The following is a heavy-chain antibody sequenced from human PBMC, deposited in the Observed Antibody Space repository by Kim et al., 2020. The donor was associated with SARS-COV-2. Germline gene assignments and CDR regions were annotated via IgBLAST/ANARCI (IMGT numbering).Heavy chain of an antibody. CDR3: TRAHNIGRWAYYYYYSMAV. CDR2: IRSKAYGGTT. V-gene: IGHV3-49*04. CDR1: GFTFGDYA. D-gene: IGHD5-12*01. Sequence: GGSLRLSCTASGFTFGDYAMSWVRQAPGKGLEWVGFIRSKAYGGTTEYAASVKGRFTISRDDSKSIAYLQMNSLKTEDTAVYYCTRAHNIGRWAYYYYYSMAVWGKGTTVTVSS. J-gene: IGHJ6*03.